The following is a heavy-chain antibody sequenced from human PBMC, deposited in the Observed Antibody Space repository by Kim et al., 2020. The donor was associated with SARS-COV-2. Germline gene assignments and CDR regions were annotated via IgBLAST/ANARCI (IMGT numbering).Heavy chain of an antibody. Sequence: ASVKVSCKASGCTFTSYAMHWVRQAPGQRLEWMGWINAGNGNTKYSQKFQGRVTITRDTSASTAYMELSSLRSEDTAVYYCARNAGGNSRWFDPWGQGTLVTVSS. CDR3: ARNAGGNSRWFDP. CDR2: INAGNGNT. D-gene: IGHD2-21*02. J-gene: IGHJ5*02. V-gene: IGHV1-3*01. CDR1: GCTFTSYA.